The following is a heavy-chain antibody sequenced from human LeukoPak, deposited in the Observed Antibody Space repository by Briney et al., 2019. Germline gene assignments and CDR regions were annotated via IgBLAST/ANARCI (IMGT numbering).Heavy chain of an antibody. CDR1: GGSISSGSYY. CDR3: ASIHMITFGGVIGGYYFDY. J-gene: IGHJ4*02. CDR2: IYTSGST. Sequence: PSETLSLTCTVSGGSISSGSYYWSWVRQPAGKGLEWIGRIYTSGSTNYNPSLKSRVTISVDTSKNQFSLKLSSVTAADTAVYYCASIHMITFGGVIGGYYFDYWGQGTLVTVSS. D-gene: IGHD3-16*02. V-gene: IGHV4-61*02.